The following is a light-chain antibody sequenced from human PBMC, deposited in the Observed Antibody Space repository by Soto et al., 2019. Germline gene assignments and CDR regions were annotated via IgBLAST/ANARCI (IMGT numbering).Light chain of an antibody. V-gene: IGKV2D-29*01. J-gene: IGKJ2*01. Sequence: DIVLTQTPLFLSVTPGQPASISCRSTQSLLHSDGKTYFYWFLQKAGQPPQLLIYEVSNRFSGVSDRLSGSRSGTDFTLKISRVEADDVGIYYCMQSIKPPYTFGQGTKLEIK. CDR2: EVS. CDR3: MQSIKPPYT. CDR1: QSLLHSDGKTY.